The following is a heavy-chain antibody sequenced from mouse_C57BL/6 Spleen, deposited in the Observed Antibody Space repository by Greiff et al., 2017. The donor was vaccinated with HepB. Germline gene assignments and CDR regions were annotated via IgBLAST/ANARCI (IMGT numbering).Heavy chain of an antibody. Sequence: VQLKESGAELVRPGASVKLSCTASGFNIKDDYMHWVKQRPEQGLEWIGWIDPENGDTEYASKFQGKATITADTSSNTAYLQLSSLTSEDTAVYYCTTGHYDGFAYWGQGTLVTVSA. J-gene: IGHJ3*01. CDR3: TTGHYDGFAY. V-gene: IGHV14-4*01. CDR2: IDPENGDT. CDR1: GFNIKDDY. D-gene: IGHD1-1*01.